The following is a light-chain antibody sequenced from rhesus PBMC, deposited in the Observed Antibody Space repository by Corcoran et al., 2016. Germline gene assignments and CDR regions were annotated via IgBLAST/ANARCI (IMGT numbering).Light chain of an antibody. V-gene: IGKV1-19*01. J-gene: IGKJ2*01. CDR2: YAS. CDR3: HQYVDLPYT. Sequence: DIQMTQSPSSLSASVGDKVTITCHASQDINYWLAWFQQKPGKAPKALNHYASRFQRGVPSRFSGCGSGTDYTLTISRLQPEDFATYYCHQYVDLPYTFGQGTKVEIK. CDR1: QDINYW.